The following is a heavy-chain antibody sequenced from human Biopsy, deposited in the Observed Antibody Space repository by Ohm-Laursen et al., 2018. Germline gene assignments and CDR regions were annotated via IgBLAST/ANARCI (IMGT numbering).Heavy chain of an antibody. D-gene: IGHD3-22*01. J-gene: IGHJ2*01. CDR1: GDSISSYY. CDR3: ARDRGYYSDRTVPGYFDL. V-gene: IGHV4-59*01. Sequence: GTLSLTWTVSGDSISSYYWSWIRQPPGKGLRWIGYVYYTGSTDYNPSLQSRVTISVDTSKNHFSLRLRSVTPADTAIYCARDRGYYSDRTVPGYFDLWGRGTLVTVSS. CDR2: VYYTGST.